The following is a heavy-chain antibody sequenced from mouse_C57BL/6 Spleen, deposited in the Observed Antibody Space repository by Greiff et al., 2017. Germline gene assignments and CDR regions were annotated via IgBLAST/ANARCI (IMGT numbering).Heavy chain of an antibody. CDR1: GFTFSSYT. CDR2: ISGGGGNT. CDR3: SRPDYYGSSYVFAY. V-gene: IGHV5-9*01. D-gene: IGHD1-1*01. Sequence: EVQVVESGGGLVKPGGSLKLSCAASGFTFSSYTMSWVRQTPEKRLEWVATISGGGGNTYYPDSVKGRFTISRDNAKNTLYLQRSSLRSEDTALYYCSRPDYYGSSYVFAYWGQGTLVTVSA. J-gene: IGHJ3*01.